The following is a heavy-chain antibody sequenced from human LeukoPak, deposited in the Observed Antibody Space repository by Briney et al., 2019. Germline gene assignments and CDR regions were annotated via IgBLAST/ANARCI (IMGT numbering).Heavy chain of an antibody. D-gene: IGHD3-22*01. CDR2: INPNSGGT. V-gene: IGHV1-2*02. Sequence: ASVKLSCKASGYTFTGYYMHWVRQAPGQGLEWVGWINPNSGGTNYAQKFQGRVTMTRDTSISTAYMELSRLRSDDTAVYYCARDRDYYDSSGYFDYWGQGTLVTVSS. CDR3: ARDRDYYDSSGYFDY. J-gene: IGHJ4*02. CDR1: GYTFTGYY.